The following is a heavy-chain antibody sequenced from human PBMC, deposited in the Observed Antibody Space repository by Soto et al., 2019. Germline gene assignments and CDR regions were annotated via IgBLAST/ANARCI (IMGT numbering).Heavy chain of an antibody. CDR1: GGSFSGYY. V-gene: IGHV4-34*01. Sequence: SETLSLTCAVYGGSFSGYYLSWIRQPPGKGLEWIGEINHSGSTNYNPSLKSRVTISVDTSKNQFSLKLSSVTAADTAVYYCARGSRVTTDYWGQGTLVTVSS. CDR3: ARGSRVTTDY. J-gene: IGHJ4*02. CDR2: INHSGST. D-gene: IGHD4-17*01.